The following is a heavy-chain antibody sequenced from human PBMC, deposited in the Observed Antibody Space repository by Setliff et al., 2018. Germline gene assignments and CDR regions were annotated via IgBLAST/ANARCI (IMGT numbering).Heavy chain of an antibody. V-gene: IGHV7-4-1*02. CDR2: INTNTGNP. J-gene: IGHJ4*02. CDR1: GYTFTTYA. Sequence: ASVKVSCKASGYTFTTYAMGWMRQAPGQGLEWMGWINTNTGNPSYAQGFTGRFVFSLDTSVSTAYLQINSLEAEDSAVYYCARDGGNGVDYWGQGTLVTVSS. CDR3: ARDGGNGVDY. D-gene: IGHD3-16*01.